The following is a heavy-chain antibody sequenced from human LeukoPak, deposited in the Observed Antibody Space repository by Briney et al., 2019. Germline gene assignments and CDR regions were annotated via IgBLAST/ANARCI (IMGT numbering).Heavy chain of an antibody. V-gene: IGHV3-21*01. CDR3: ARQGGIAVVPRPFDY. CDR1: GFTFSSYS. Sequence: GGSLRLSCAASGFTFSSYSMNWVRQAPGKGLEWVSSISSSSSYIYYADSVKGRFTISRDNAKNSLYLQMNSLRAEDTAVYYCARQGGIAVVPRPFDYWGQGTLVTVSS. J-gene: IGHJ4*02. D-gene: IGHD6-19*01. CDR2: ISSSSSYI.